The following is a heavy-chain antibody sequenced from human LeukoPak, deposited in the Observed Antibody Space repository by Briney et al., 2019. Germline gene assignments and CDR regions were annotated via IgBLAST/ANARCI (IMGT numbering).Heavy chain of an antibody. CDR1: GFSFSDSV. J-gene: IGHJ4*02. D-gene: IGHD3-10*01. V-gene: IGHV3-30*04. CDR3: ANGEGPIDY. Sequence: GKSLRLSCVASGFSFSDSVIHWVRQAPGKGLEWVAVISHDVKTTYYADSAKGRFTISRDNSRNTVFLQMNSLRAEDTAVYYCANGEGPIDYWGQGTLVTVSS. CDR2: ISHDVKTT.